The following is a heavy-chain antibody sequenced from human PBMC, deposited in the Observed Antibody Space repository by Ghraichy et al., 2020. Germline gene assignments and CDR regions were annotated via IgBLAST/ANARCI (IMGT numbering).Heavy chain of an antibody. D-gene: IGHD1-26*01. CDR2: ISGSGGST. CDR1: GFTFSSYA. V-gene: IGHV3-23*01. CDR3: AKDAEVGATLSMGY. J-gene: IGHJ4*02. Sequence: LSLTCSASGFTFSSYAMSWVRQAPGKGLEWVSAISGSGGSTYYADSVKGRFTISRDNSKNTLYLQMNSLRAEDTAVYYCAKDAEVGATLSMGYWGQGTLVTVSS.